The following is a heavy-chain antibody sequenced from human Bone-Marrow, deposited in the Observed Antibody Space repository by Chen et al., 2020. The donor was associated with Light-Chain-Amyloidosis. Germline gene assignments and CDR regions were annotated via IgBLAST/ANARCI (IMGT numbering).Heavy chain of an antibody. V-gene: IGHV3-33*01. Sequence: QVQLAESGGGVVQPGRSLRLSCAASGVTFSSYGMHWVRQAPGKGLEWVAVIWYDGSNKYYADSVKGRFTISRDNSKNTLYLQMNSLRAEDTAVYYCARENYYDSSGYGYWGQGTLVTVSS. CDR3: ARENYYDSSGYGY. CDR1: GVTFSSYG. CDR2: IWYDGSNK. D-gene: IGHD3-22*01. J-gene: IGHJ4*02.